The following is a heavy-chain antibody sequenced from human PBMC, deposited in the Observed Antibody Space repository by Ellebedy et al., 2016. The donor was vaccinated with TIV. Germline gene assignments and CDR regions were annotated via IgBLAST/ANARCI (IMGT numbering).Heavy chain of an antibody. CDR1: GFTFSSYW. D-gene: IGHD6-19*01. J-gene: IGHJ2*01. V-gene: IGHV3-7*03. CDR3: ARDGKQWLDWYFDL. Sequence: PGGSLRLSCAASGFTFSSYWMSWVRQAPGKGLEWVANIKQDGSEKYYVDSVKGRFTISRDNAKNSLYLQMNSLRAEDTAVYYCARDGKQWLDWYFDLWGRGTLVTVSS. CDR2: IKQDGSEK.